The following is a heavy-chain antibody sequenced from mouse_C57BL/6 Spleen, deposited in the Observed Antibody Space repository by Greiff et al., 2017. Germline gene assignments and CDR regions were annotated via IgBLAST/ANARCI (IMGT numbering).Heavy chain of an antibody. D-gene: IGHD2-4*01. V-gene: IGHV1-62-2*01. Sequence: GELVKPGASVKLSCKASGYTFTEYTIHWVKQRSGQGLGWIGWFYPGSGSIKYNEKFKDKATLIADKSSSTVYMGLSRLTSEDSAVDFCARHAYDYDGKWYFDVWGTGATVTVSS. CDR2: FYPGSGSI. CDR3: ARHAYDYDGKWYFDV. CDR1: GYTFTEYT. J-gene: IGHJ1*03.